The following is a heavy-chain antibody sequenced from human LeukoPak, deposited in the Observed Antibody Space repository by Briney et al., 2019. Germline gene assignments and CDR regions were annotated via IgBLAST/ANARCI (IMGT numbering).Heavy chain of an antibody. CDR2: INPNGGGT. CDR1: GYTFINYG. V-gene: IGHV1-2*02. J-gene: IGHJ4*02. CDR3: ARAEPPTIFGVLTP. D-gene: IGHD3-3*01. Sequence: ASVKVSCKASGYTFINYGISWVRQAPGQGLEWMGWINPNGGGTNCAQNFQGRVTMTKDSSINTAYMELTRLRSDDTAVYYCARAEPPTIFGVLTPWGQGTLVTVSS.